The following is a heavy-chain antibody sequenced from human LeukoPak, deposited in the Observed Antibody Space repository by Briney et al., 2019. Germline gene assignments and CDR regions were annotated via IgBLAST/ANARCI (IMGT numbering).Heavy chain of an antibody. Sequence: GGSLRLSCAASGFTISNYGMSWVRQAPGKGLEWVSGISAGGSTYYADSAKGRFTISRDNSKDTLFLQLNSLTAADTAMYFCAKASVAIPQYCNSWGQGTLVIVSS. J-gene: IGHJ5*02. V-gene: IGHV3-23*01. D-gene: IGHD2-2*02. CDR2: ISAGGST. CDR1: GFTISNYG. CDR3: AKASVAIPQYCNS.